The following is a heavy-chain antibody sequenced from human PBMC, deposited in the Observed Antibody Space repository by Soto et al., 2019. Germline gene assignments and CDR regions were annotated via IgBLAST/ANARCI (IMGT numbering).Heavy chain of an antibody. D-gene: IGHD6-19*01. V-gene: IGHV1-8*01. J-gene: IGHJ4*02. CDR2: MNPNSGNT. CDR1: GYTFTSYD. Sequence: QVQLVQSGAEVKKPGASVKVSCKASGYTFTSYDINWVRQATGQGLEWMGWMNPNSGNTGHAQKFQGRDTMTRNTSISTGYMGLGSLRSEDTAVYYCAGGRGGSGWYYFDYWGQGTLVTVSS. CDR3: AGGRGGSGWYYFDY.